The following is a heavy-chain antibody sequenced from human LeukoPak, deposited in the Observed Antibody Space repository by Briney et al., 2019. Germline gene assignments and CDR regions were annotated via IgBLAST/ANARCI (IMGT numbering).Heavy chain of an antibody. D-gene: IGHD6-19*01. CDR2: INHGGST. CDR3: ARRQYNTGDFDY. V-gene: IGHV4-38-2*01. J-gene: IGHJ4*02. CDR1: GYSIRNGYS. Sequence: PSETLSLTCGVSGYSIRNGYSWDWIRQPPGKGLEWIGSINHGGSTTYNPSLRSRVTISLVTSKNAFSLRLRSVTAADTAVYYCARRQYNTGDFDYWGQGTLVTVSS.